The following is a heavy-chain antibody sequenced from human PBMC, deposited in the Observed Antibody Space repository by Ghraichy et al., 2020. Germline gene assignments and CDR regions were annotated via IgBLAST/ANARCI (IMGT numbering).Heavy chain of an antibody. V-gene: IGHV3-48*02. CDR3: ARDAWRYYYDSSGYADFDY. CDR2: ISSSSTI. D-gene: IGHD3-22*01. CDR1: GFTFSSYS. Sequence: GGSLRLSCAASGFTFSSYSMNWVRQAPGNGLEWVSYISSSSTIYYADSVKGRFTISRDNAKNSLYLQMNSLRDEDTAVYYCARDAWRYYYDSSGYADFDYWGQGTLVTVSS. J-gene: IGHJ4*02.